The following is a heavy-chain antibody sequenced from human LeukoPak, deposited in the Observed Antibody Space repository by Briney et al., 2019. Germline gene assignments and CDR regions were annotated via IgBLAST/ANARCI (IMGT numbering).Heavy chain of an antibody. Sequence: ASVKVSCKVSGYTLTELSMHWVRQAPGKGLEWMGGFDPEDGETIYAQKFQGKVTMTEDTSTDTAYMELSSLRSEDTAVYYCASGSYDILTGYYPFDYWGQGTLVTVSS. CDR1: GYTLTELS. CDR2: FDPEDGET. D-gene: IGHD3-9*01. V-gene: IGHV1-24*01. J-gene: IGHJ4*02. CDR3: ASGSYDILTGYYPFDY.